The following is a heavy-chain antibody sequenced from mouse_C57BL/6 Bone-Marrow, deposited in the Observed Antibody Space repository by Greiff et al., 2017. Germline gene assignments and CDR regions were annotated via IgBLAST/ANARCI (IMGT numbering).Heavy chain of an antibody. V-gene: IGHV1-69*01. CDR1: GYTFTSYW. J-gene: IGHJ2*01. Sequence: QVQLQQPGAELVMPGASVKLSCKASGYTFTSYWMHWVKQRPGQGLEWIGEIDPSDSYTNNNQKFKGKSTLTVDKSSSTAYMQLSSLTSEDSAVYYCARLGRGYWGQGTTLTVSS. CDR2: IDPSDSYT. D-gene: IGHD4-1*01. CDR3: ARLGRGY.